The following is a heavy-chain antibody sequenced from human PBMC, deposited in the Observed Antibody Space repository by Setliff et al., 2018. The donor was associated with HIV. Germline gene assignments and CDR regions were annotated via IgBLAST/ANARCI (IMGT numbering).Heavy chain of an antibody. CDR2: TYPAASHT. CDR1: EYDFTNYW. D-gene: IGHD1-1*01. CDR3: VRRTWSDVRMDP. Sequence: PGESLKISCKGPEYDFTNYWIGWVRQMPGRGLEWLGITYPAASHTIYSPSFQGQVTISVDTSITTVYLQWSSLKASDSAMYYCVRRTWSDVRMDPWGQGTRVTVS. J-gene: IGHJ5*02. V-gene: IGHV5-51*01.